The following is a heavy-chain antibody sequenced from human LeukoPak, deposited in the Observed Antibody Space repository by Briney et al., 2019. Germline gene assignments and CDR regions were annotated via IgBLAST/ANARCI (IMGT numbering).Heavy chain of an antibody. V-gene: IGHV1-2*02. Sequence: ASVKVSCKASGYTFIGYHIHWVRQAPGQGLEWMGWINPNSGGTSYAQKFQGKVTMTRDTSISTAYMELSSLRSDDTAVYYCARALPPTVTTSRLDYWGQGTLVTVSS. D-gene: IGHD4-17*01. CDR2: INPNSGGT. CDR3: ARALPPTVTTSRLDY. CDR1: GYTFIGYH. J-gene: IGHJ4*02.